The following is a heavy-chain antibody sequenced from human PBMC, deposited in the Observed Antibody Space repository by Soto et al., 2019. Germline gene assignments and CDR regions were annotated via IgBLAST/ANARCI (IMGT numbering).Heavy chain of an antibody. Sequence: QVQLVQSGAEVKKPGSSVKVSCKAYGGTFSSYAISWVRQAPGQGLEWMGGIIPIFGTANYAQKFQGRVTITADESTSTAYMELSSLRSEDTAVYYCARGSSSSPPLIHWYFDLWGRGTLVTVSS. V-gene: IGHV1-69*01. D-gene: IGHD6-6*01. CDR2: IIPIFGTA. J-gene: IGHJ2*01. CDR3: ARGSSSSPPLIHWYFDL. CDR1: GGTFSSYA.